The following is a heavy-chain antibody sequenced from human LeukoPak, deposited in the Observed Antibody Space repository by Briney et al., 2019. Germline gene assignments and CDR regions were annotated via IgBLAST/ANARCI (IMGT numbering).Heavy chain of an antibody. V-gene: IGHV1-69*04. D-gene: IGHD2-15*01. CDR2: IIPILGIA. CDR1: GGTFISYA. CDR3: ARDGRVVVVAATPLDY. J-gene: IGHJ4*02. Sequence: SVKVSCKASGGTFISYAISWVRQAPGQGLEWMGRIIPILGIANYAQKFQGRVTITADKSTSTAYMELSSLRSEDTAVYYCARDGRVVVVAATPLDYWGQGTLVTVSS.